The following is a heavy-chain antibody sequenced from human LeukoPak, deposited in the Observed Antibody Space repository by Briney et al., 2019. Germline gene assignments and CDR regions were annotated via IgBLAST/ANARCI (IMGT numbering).Heavy chain of an antibody. CDR2: IHHSGST. J-gene: IGHJ3*02. D-gene: IGHD3-22*01. CDR1: GDSISSYY. CDR3: ARDSRYDSSGYFLDTFDI. Sequence: SETLSLTCTVSGDSISSYYWSWIRQAPGKGLEWIGHIHHSGSTKYNPSLKSRVTISIDTSKNQFSLKLRSVTAADTAVYYCARDSRYDSSGYFLDTFDIWGQGTMVTVSS. V-gene: IGHV4-59*01.